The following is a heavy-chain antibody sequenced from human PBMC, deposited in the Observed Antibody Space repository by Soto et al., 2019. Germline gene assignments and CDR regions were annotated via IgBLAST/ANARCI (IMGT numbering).Heavy chain of an antibody. Sequence: ASVKVSCKASGYTFTSYYMHWVRQAPGQGLEWMGIINPSGGSTSYAQKFQGRVTMTRDTSTSTVYMELSSLRSEDTAVYYCARDFESGSYPRYYFDYWGQGTLVTVSS. CDR1: GYTFTSYY. V-gene: IGHV1-46*01. CDR2: INPSGGST. J-gene: IGHJ4*02. D-gene: IGHD1-26*01. CDR3: ARDFESGSYPRYYFDY.